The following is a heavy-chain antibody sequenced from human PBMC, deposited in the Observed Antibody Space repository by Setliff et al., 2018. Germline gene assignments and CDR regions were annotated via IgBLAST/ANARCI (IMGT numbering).Heavy chain of an antibody. J-gene: IGHJ3*02. CDR3: SKDPNGDYVGAFDS. CDR2: ISGRGGAT. CDR1: GFTFNSYA. V-gene: IGHV3-23*01. D-gene: IGHD3-16*01. Sequence: GESLKISCAASGFTFNSYAFTWVRQAPGKGLEWVSSISGRGGATYYADPVKGRFTISRDESKNTLYLQINSLRAEDSALYYCSKDPNGDYVGAFDSWGQGTMVTVSS.